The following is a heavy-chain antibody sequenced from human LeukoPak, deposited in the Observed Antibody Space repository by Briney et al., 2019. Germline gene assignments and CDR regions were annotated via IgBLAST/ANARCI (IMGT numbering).Heavy chain of an antibody. J-gene: IGHJ5*02. V-gene: IGHV3-23*01. D-gene: IGHD6-19*01. CDR1: GFTFSSYA. CDR3: TKDSLAGNTRRDSWFDP. Sequence: GGSLRLSCAASGFTFSSYAMSWVRQAPGKGLEWVSGISDSGGSTYYAGSVKGRSTISRDNSKNTLCLQMNSLRAEDTAVYYCTKDSLAGNTRRDSWFDPWGQGTLVTVSS. CDR2: ISDSGGST.